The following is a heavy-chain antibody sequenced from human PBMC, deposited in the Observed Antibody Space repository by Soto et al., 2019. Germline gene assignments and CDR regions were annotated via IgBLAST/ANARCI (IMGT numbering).Heavy chain of an antibody. D-gene: IGHD6-19*01. V-gene: IGHV3-7*01. CDR3: ERGAYNSGWYPDYFEN. CDR2: IKQDGSDA. J-gene: IGHJ4*02. Sequence: GGSLRLSCAASGFTFSSYAMHWVRQAPGKGLEWMANIKQDGSDAYYVDSVNGRFTISRDNARNSLYLQMNSLRVEDTAVYYCERGAYNSGWYPDYFENWGRGTLVTVS. CDR1: GFTFSSYA.